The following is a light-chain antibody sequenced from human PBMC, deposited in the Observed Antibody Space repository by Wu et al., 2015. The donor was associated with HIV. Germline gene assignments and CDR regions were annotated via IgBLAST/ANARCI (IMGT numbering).Light chain of an antibody. Sequence: EIVLTQSPGTLSLSPGEGATLSCRASQSVRSSHLAWYQQKPGQAPRLIIYGASTRATGIPVRFSGSGSGTEFTLTISSLQSEDFAVYYCQQYNNWPRTFGQGTKVEIK. CDR1: QSVRSSH. CDR2: GAS. V-gene: IGKV3D-15*01. J-gene: IGKJ1*01. CDR3: QQYNNWPRT.